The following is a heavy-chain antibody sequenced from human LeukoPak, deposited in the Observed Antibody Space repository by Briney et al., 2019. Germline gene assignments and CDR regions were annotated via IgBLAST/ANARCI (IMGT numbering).Heavy chain of an antibody. CDR3: ARQGYSYGFDC. Sequence: GESLKISCQGSGYSFTSYWIGWVRQMPGKGLEWMGVIYPGNSNTRYSPSFQGQVTISADRSISTAYLQWSSLKASDTAMYYCARQGYSYGFDCWGQGTLVTVSS. CDR2: IYPGNSNT. CDR1: GYSFTSYW. V-gene: IGHV5-51*01. J-gene: IGHJ4*02. D-gene: IGHD5-18*01.